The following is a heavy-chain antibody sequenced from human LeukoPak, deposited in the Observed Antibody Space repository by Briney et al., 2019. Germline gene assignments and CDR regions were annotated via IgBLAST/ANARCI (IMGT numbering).Heavy chain of an antibody. CDR3: ARTIVWNLYYFDY. D-gene: IGHD1-7*01. J-gene: IGHJ4*02. CDR1: GFTFSSYS. CDR2: ISSSSSYI. V-gene: IGHV3-21*01. Sequence: GGSLRLSCAASGFTFSSYSMNWVRQAPGKGLEWVSSISSSSSYIYYADSVKGRFTISRDNAKNSLYLQMNSLRAEDTAVYYCARTIVWNLYYFDYWGQGTLVTASS.